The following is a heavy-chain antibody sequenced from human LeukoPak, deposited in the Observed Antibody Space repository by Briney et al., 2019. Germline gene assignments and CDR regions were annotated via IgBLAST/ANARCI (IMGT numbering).Heavy chain of an antibody. V-gene: IGHV1-2*02. CDR3: ARFGSIAVGDFDY. CDR2: INPNSGGT. Sequence: GASVKVSCKASGYTFTGYYMHWVRQAPGQGLEWMGWINPNSGGTNYAQKFQGRVTMTRDTSISTAYMELSRLRSDDTAVYYCARFGSIAVGDFDYWGQGTLVTVSS. J-gene: IGHJ4*02. CDR1: GYTFTGYY. D-gene: IGHD6-19*01.